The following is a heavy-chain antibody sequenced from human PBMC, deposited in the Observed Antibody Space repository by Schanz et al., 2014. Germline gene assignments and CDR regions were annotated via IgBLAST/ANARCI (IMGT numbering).Heavy chain of an antibody. V-gene: IGHV3-23*04. J-gene: IGHJ4*02. CDR2: LSEGGGGT. CDR1: GFMFSSYG. Sequence: VQLVESGGGVVQPGRSLRLSCAASGFMFSSYGMHWVRQAPGKGLEWVSALSEGGGGTHYADSVRGRFTISSDSSKNTLYLQMNSLRAEDTAVYFCAKIERNEDWGQGTLVTVSS. D-gene: IGHD1-1*01. CDR3: AKIERNED.